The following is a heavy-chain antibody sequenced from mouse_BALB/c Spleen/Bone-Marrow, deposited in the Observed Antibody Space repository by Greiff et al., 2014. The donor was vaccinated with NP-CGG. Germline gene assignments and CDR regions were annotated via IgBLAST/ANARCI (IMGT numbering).Heavy chain of an antibody. CDR1: GFNIKDTY. CDR2: IDPAIFT. V-gene: IGHV14-3*02. D-gene: IGHD2-14*01. CDR3: ASYRYGWYFDV. J-gene: IGHJ1*01. Sequence: VQLKESGAELVKPGASVKLSCTVSGFNIKDTYLHWVKQRPEQGLDWTGRIDPAIFTKYDPKFQGKATITADTSSNTAYLHLSSLTSEDTAVYYCASYRYGWYFDVWGAGTTVTVSS.